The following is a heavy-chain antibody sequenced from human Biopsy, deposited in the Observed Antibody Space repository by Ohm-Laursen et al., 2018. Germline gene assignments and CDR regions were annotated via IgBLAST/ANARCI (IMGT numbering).Heavy chain of an antibody. CDR2: IHGGGSK. D-gene: IGHD3-3*01. J-gene: IGHJ1*01. CDR1: EFTVRTNY. Sequence: SLRLSCSASEFTVRTNYMAWVRQAPGKGLEWVSIIHGGGSKNSADSVKGRFTISSDNSNNTLYLQMNSLKVEDTAVYYCAGRDTGVTIIRVDYFQHWGQGTLVTVSS. V-gene: IGHV3-66*01. CDR3: AGRDTGVTIIRVDYFQH.